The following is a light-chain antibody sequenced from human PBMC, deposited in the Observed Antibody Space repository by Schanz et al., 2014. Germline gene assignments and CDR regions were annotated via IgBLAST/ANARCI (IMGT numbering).Light chain of an antibody. CDR1: QSVLYSSNNKNY. Sequence: DIVMTQSPDSLAVSLGERATINCKSSQSVLYSSNNKNYLAWYQQKPGQPPKLLIYWAPTRESGVPDRFSGSGSGTDFTLTISSVQAEDVAVYYCQQYYDTVWTFGQGTKVEIK. V-gene: IGKV4-1*01. CDR3: QQYYDTVWT. CDR2: WAP. J-gene: IGKJ1*01.